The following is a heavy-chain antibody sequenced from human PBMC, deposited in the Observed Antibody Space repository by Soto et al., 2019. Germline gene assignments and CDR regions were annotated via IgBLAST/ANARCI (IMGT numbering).Heavy chain of an antibody. J-gene: IGHJ4*02. D-gene: IGHD6-13*01. CDR3: AKAEWGSRWPIDY. CDR2: ISSSGSTI. Sequence: GGSLRLSCAASGFTFSDYYMSWIRQAPGKGLEWVSYISSSGSTIYYADSVKGRFTISRDNSKNSLYLQMNSLRAEDTAVYYCAKAEWGSRWPIDYSGQGTLVTVST. CDR1: GFTFSDYY. V-gene: IGHV3-11*04.